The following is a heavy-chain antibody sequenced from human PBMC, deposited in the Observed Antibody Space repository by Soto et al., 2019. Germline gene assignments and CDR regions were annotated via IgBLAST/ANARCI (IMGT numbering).Heavy chain of an antibody. V-gene: IGHV3-21*01. J-gene: IGHJ6*02. CDR1: GFTFSSYS. CDR2: ISSSSSYI. Sequence: PGGSLRLSCAASGFTFSSYSMNWVRQAPGKGLEWVSSISSSSSYIYYADSVKGRFTISRDNAKNSLYLQMNSLRAEDTAVYYCARKGIAAAGTPFYYYYGMDVWVQGTTVTVSS. CDR3: ARKGIAAAGTPFYYYYGMDV. D-gene: IGHD6-13*01.